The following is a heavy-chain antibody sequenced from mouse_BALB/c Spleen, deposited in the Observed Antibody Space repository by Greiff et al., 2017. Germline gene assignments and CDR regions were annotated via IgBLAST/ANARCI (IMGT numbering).Heavy chain of an antibody. CDR1: GFTFSSFG. Sequence: EVKLMESGGGLVQPGGSRKLSCAASGFTFSSFGMHWVRQAPEKGLEWVAYISSGSSTIYYADTVKGRFTISRDNPKNTLFLQMTSLRSEDTAMSYCARWGYGNYGAGFAYWGQGTLVTVSA. D-gene: IGHD2-1*01. J-gene: IGHJ3*01. CDR3: ARWGYGNYGAGFAY. CDR2: ISSGSSTI. V-gene: IGHV5-17*02.